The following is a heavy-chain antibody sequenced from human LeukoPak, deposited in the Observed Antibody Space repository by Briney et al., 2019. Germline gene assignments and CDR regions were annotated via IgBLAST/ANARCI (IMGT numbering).Heavy chain of an antibody. CDR3: ARGPNYDFWSGYYRY. V-gene: IGHV3-53*05. D-gene: IGHD3-3*01. J-gene: IGHJ4*02. CDR2: IYSGGST. Sequence: QPGGSLRLSCAASGFIVSSNYMSWVRQAPGKGLEWVSVIYSGGSTYYADSVKGRFAISRDNSKNTLYLQMNSLRAEDTAVYYCARGPNYDFWSGYYRYWGQGTLVTVSS. CDR1: GFIVSSNY.